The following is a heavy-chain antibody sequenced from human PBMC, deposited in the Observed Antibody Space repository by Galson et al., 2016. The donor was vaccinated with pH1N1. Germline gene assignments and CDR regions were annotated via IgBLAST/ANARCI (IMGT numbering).Heavy chain of an antibody. J-gene: IGHJ4*02. D-gene: IGHD1-26*01. Sequence: SLRLSCAASGFPFSRYVMNWVRQAPGKGLEWVLSISGTGISIYYADSVRGRVTISRDNAKKSLYLQMDSLRVDDTAVYYCARAGGGYPFDYWGQGSLVTVSS. CDR2: ISGTGISI. V-gene: IGHV3-21*01. CDR1: GFPFSRYV. CDR3: ARAGGGYPFDY.